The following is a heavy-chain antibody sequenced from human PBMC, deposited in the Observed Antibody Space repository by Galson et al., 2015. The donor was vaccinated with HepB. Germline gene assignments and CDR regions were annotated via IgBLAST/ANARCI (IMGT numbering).Heavy chain of an antibody. D-gene: IGHD6-13*01. CDR2: FDPEDGET. J-gene: IGHJ4*02. V-gene: IGHV1-24*01. Sequence: SVKVSCKVSGYTLTELSMHWVRQAPGKGLEWMGGFDPEDGETIYAQKFQGRVTMTEDTSTDTAYMELSSLRSEDTAVYYCATASGGVSVSSSSWVYWGQGTLVTVSS. CDR3: ATASGGVSVSSSSWVY. CDR1: GYTLTELS.